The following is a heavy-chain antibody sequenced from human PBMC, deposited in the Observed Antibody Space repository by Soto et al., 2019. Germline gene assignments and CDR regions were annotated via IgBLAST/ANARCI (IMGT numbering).Heavy chain of an antibody. J-gene: IGHJ4*02. CDR2: IIPIFGTA. CDR1: GGTFSSYA. V-gene: IGHV1-69*13. CDR3: ARDRCSGGSCHGYFDY. D-gene: IGHD2-15*01. Sequence: ASVKVCCKASGGTFSSYAISWVLQAPGQGLEWMGGIIPIFGTANYAQKFQGRVTITADESTSTAYMELSSLRSEDTAVYYCARDRCSGGSCHGYFDYWGQGTLVTVSS.